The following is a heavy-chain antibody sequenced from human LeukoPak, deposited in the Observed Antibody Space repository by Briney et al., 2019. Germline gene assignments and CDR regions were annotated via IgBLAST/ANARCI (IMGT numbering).Heavy chain of an antibody. CDR2: IIPIVGIA. D-gene: IGHD3-9*01. Sequence: SVNVSCKASGGTFSSYAISWVRQAPGQGLEWMGRIIPIVGIANYAQKFQGRVTITADKSTSTAYMELSSLRSEDTAVYYCARDVFFGDILTGYPGMDVWGQGTTVTVSS. CDR1: GGTFSSYA. V-gene: IGHV1-69*04. CDR3: ARDVFFGDILTGYPGMDV. J-gene: IGHJ6*02.